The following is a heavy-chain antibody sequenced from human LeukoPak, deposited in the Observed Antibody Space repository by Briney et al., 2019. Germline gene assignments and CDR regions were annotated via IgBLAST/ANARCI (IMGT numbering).Heavy chain of an antibody. CDR2: IYYSGST. J-gene: IGHJ4*02. D-gene: IGHD2-2*01. CDR3: ARNLGYCSSTSCYRGPYFDY. V-gene: IGHV4-59*01. Sequence: PSETLSLTCTVSGGSISSYYWSWIRQPPGKGLEWIGYIYYSGSTNYNPSLKSRVTISVDTSKNQFSLKLSSVTAADTAVYYCARNLGYCSSTSCYRGPYFDYWGQGTLATVSS. CDR1: GGSISSYY.